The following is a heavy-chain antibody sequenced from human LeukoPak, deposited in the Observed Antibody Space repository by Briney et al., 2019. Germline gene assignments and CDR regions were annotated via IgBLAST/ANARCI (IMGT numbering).Heavy chain of an antibody. CDR1: GFTFNTYS. CDR2: ISSSSYI. V-gene: IGHV3-21*01. D-gene: IGHD2-2*01. J-gene: IGHJ6*02. Sequence: GGSLRLSCAASGFTFNTYSMNWVHQAPGKGLEWVSSISSSSYIYYADSVKGRFTISRDNAKDSVYLQMNSLRAEDTAVYYCARDRRPIVVPAAMDVWGQGTTVTVSS. CDR3: ARDRRPIVVPAAMDV.